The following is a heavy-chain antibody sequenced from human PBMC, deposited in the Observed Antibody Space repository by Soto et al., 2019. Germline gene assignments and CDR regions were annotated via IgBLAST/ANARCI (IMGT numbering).Heavy chain of an antibody. J-gene: IGHJ4*02. D-gene: IGHD3-3*01. V-gene: IGHV4-30-2*01. CDR2: IYHSGST. CDR1: GGSISSGGYS. CDR3: ARGSGDFWSGYYFFDY. Sequence: LSLTCAVSGGSISSGGYSWSWIRQPPGKGLEWIGYIYHSGSTYYNPSLKSRVTISVDRSKNQFSLKLSSVTAADTAVYYCARGSGDFWSGYYFFDYWGQGTLVTVSS.